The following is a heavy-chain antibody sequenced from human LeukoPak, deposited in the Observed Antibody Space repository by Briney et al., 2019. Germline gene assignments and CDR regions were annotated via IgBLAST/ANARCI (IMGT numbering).Heavy chain of an antibody. CDR2: FGGRGGST. J-gene: IGHJ4*02. Sequence: PGGSLRLSCAASGFTFSRYAMSWVRQAPGKGLEWVSTFGGRGGSTYYADSVKGRFTISRDNSRNTLYLQMNSLKTEDTAVYYCTTDLWSFDYWGQGTLVTVSS. CDR1: GFTFSRYA. D-gene: IGHD3-3*01. CDR3: TTDLWSFDY. V-gene: IGHV3-23*01.